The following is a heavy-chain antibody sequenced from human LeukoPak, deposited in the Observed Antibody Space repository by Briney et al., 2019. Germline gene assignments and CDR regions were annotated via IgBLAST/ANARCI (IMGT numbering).Heavy chain of an antibody. V-gene: IGHV3-21*01. CDR3: ARDPVHTAMAPHGDWFDP. CDR2: ISSSSSYI. CDR1: GFTFSSYS. D-gene: IGHD5-18*01. Sequence: GGSLRLSCAASGFTFSSYSMNWVRQAPGKGLEWVSSISSSSSYIYYADSVKGRFTISGDNAKNSLYLQMNSLRAEDTAVYYCARDPVHTAMAPHGDWFDPWGQGTLVTVSS. J-gene: IGHJ5*02.